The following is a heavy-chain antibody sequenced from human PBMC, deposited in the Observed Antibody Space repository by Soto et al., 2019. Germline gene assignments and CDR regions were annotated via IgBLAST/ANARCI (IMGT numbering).Heavy chain of an antibody. CDR2: IIPLFGTT. CDR3: AAALGFGKLSVV. Sequence: QVQVVQSGVEVRRPGSSVKVSCKASGDTFKNCVISWVRQAPGQGLEWMGGIIPLFGTTDFAQRFQGRLTITTDESTTTAYMELSRLRSEATATYYCAAALGFGKLSVVWGQGTTVIVSS. CDR1: GDTFKNCV. J-gene: IGHJ6*02. D-gene: IGHD3-10*01. V-gene: IGHV1-69*01.